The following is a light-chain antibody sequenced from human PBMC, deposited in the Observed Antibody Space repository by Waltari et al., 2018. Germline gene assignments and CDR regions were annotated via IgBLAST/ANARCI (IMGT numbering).Light chain of an antibody. V-gene: IGKV3-11*01. CDR2: YVS. J-gene: IGKJ4*01. CDR1: QSVANY. Sequence: DIVLTQSPATLSLSPGERATHSCRASQSVANYLAWYQQKPGQAPRLLIYYVSNTATDIPARFSGSGFATDFTLTISDLKPEDIAVYYCQQRNKWPVTFGGGTKVEIK. CDR3: QQRNKWPVT.